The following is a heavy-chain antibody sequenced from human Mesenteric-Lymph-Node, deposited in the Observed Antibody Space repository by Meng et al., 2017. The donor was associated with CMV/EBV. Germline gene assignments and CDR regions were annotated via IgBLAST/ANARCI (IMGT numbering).Heavy chain of an antibody. Sequence: SETLSLTCAVYGGSFSGYYWSWIRQPPGKGLEWIGEINHSGSTNSNPSLKSRVTMSLDTSKNQFSLKVRSVTAADTAVYYCARETYSGSYLNWFDPWGQGALVTVSS. CDR3: ARETYSGSYLNWFDP. CDR1: GGSFSGYY. V-gene: IGHV4-34*01. D-gene: IGHD1-26*01. J-gene: IGHJ5*02. CDR2: INHSGST.